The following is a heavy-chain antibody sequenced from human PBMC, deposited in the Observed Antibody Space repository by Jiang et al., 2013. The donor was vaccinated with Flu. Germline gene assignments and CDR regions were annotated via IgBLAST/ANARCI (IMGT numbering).Heavy chain of an antibody. CDR3: ARLTADIVVVVAATFPDY. Sequence: GLVKPSETLSLTCTVSGGSISSYYWSWIRQPPGKGLEWIGYIYYSGSTYYNPSLKSRVTISVDTSKNQFSLKLSSVTAADTAVYYCARLTADIVVVVAATFPDYWGQGTLVTVSS. V-gene: IGHV4-59*12. D-gene: IGHD2-15*01. CDR1: GGSISSYY. CDR2: IYYSGST. J-gene: IGHJ4*02.